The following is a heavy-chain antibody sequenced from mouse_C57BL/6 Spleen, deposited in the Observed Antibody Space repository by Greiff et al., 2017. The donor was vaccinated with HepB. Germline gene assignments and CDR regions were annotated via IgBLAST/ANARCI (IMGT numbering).Heavy chain of an antibody. D-gene: IGHD2-5*01. V-gene: IGHV1-82*01. Sequence: VQGVESGPELVKPGASVKISCKASGYAFSSSWMNWVKQRPGKGLEWIGRIYPGDGDTNYNGKFKGKATLTADKSSSTAYMQLSSLTSEDSAVYVCALAYYSNTEGFAYWGQGTLVTVSA. CDR1: GYAFSSSW. J-gene: IGHJ3*01. CDR2: IYPGDGDT. CDR3: ALAYYSNTEGFAY.